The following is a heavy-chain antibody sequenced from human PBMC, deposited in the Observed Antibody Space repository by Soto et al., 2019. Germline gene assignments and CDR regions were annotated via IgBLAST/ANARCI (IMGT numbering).Heavy chain of an antibody. V-gene: IGHV3-23*03. CDR2: ILSDYNT. CDR1: GFTFSDYT. CDR3: ARRTNGYFGY. D-gene: IGHD2-8*01. Sequence: GGSMRLSCAASGFTFSDYTMSWVRQAPGQVLECISVILSDYNTFYSGSVRGRFTISRDNSKNTLYLQMNSLRAEDTAIYYCARRTNGYFGYWGQGALVTVSS. J-gene: IGHJ4*02.